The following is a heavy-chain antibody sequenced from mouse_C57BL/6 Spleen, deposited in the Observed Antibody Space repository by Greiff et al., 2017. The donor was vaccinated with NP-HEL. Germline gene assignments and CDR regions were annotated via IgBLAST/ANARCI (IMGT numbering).Heavy chain of an antibody. J-gene: IGHJ3*01. CDR3: ERGTASWFAY. CDR1: GYSITSDYY. D-gene: IGHD4-1*01. V-gene: IGHV3-6*01. Sequence: EVKLMESGPGLVKPSQSLSLTCSVTGYSITSDYYWNLIRQFPGNKLEWMGYISYDGFNNYNPSLKNRISITRDTAKNQVFLKLNSVTTEDTATYYCERGTASWFAYWGQGTLVTVSA. CDR2: ISYDGFN.